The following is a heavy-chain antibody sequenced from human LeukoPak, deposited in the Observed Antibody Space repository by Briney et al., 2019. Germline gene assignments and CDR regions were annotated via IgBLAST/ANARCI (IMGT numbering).Heavy chain of an antibody. Sequence: PSETLSLTCTVSGGSISSYYWSWVRQPPGKGLEWIGYIYYSGSTNYNPSLKSRVTISVDTSKNQFSLKLSSVTAADTAVYYCARGGTRAAGIYFDYWGQGTLVPVSS. D-gene: IGHD6-13*01. CDR3: ARGGTRAAGIYFDY. CDR2: IYYSGST. CDR1: GGSISSYY. J-gene: IGHJ4*02. V-gene: IGHV4-59*01.